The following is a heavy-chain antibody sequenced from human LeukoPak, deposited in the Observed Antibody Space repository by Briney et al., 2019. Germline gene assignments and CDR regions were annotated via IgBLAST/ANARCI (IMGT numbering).Heavy chain of an antibody. Sequence: SETLSLTCAVYGGSFSGYYWSWIRQPPGKGLEWIGEINHSGSTNYNPSLKSRVTISVDTSKNQFSLKLSSVTAADTAVYYCARKPSYFDYWGQGTPVTVSS. CDR2: INHSGST. CDR3: ARKPSYFDY. V-gene: IGHV4-34*01. J-gene: IGHJ4*02. CDR1: GGSFSGYY.